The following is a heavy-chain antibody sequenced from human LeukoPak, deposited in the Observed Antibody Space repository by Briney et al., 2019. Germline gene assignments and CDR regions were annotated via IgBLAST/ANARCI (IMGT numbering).Heavy chain of an antibody. J-gene: IGHJ3*02. CDR1: GGTFSSYA. V-gene: IGHV1-69*13. CDR2: IIPIFGTA. CDR3: ARDRYCSGGGCYSSDAFDI. Sequence: GASVKVSCKASGGTFSSYAISWVRQAPGQGLEWMGGIIPIFGTANYAQKFQGRVTITADESTSTAYMELSSLRSEDTAVYYCARDRYCSGGGCYSSDAFDIWGQGTMVTVSS. D-gene: IGHD2-15*01.